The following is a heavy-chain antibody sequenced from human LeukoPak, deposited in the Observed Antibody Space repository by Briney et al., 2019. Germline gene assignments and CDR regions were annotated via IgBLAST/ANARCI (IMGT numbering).Heavy chain of an antibody. Sequence: TGGSLRLYCAASGFTFSSYGMHWVRQASGKGLEWVAFIRYDGSNKYYADSVKGRFTISRDNSKNTLYLQMNSLRAEDTAVCYCAIYSGYDSHEAFDYWGQGTLVTVSS. J-gene: IGHJ4*02. CDR3: AIYSGYDSHEAFDY. CDR2: IRYDGSNK. V-gene: IGHV3-30*02. D-gene: IGHD5-12*01. CDR1: GFTFSSYG.